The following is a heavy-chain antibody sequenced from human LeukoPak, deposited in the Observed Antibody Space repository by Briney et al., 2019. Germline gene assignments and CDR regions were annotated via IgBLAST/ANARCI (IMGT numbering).Heavy chain of an antibody. CDR1: GGSISSYY. CDR2: IYYSGST. CDR3: ARRPAAARGGFDY. J-gene: IGHJ4*02. Sequence: SETVSLTCSVSGGSISSYYWSWIRQPPGKGLEWIGYIYYSGSTNYNPSLKSRVTISVDTSMDQFSLKLSSVTAADTAVYYCARRPAAARGGFDYWGQGTLHRVL. V-gene: IGHV4-59*08. D-gene: IGHD6-13*01.